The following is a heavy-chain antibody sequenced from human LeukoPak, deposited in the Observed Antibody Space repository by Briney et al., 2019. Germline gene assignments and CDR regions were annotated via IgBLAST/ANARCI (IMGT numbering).Heavy chain of an antibody. CDR2: IKQDGSEK. Sequence: GGSLRLSCAASGFTFSSYSMNWVRQAPGKGLEWVANIKQDGSEKYYVDSVKGRFTISRDNAKNSLYLQMNSLRAEDTAVYYCARGGAAYYYYYMDVWGKGTTVTVSS. V-gene: IGHV3-7*01. CDR3: ARGGAAYYYYYMDV. D-gene: IGHD2-15*01. J-gene: IGHJ6*03. CDR1: GFTFSSYS.